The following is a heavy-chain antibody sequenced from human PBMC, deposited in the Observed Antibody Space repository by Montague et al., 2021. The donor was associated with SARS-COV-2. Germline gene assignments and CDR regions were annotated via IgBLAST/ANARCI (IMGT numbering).Heavy chain of an antibody. D-gene: IGHD6-13*01. Sequence: SETLSLTCTVSGGSISGYYWTWIRQPPGKGLEWIEYIFYNGDTNYNPSLKSRVSISVDTSKNQSSLKLIAVTAADTAVYFCATHRQHHNHWGQGAMVAVSS. CDR2: IFYNGDT. CDR3: ATHRQHHNH. J-gene: IGHJ5*02. CDR1: GGSISGYY. V-gene: IGHV4-59*08.